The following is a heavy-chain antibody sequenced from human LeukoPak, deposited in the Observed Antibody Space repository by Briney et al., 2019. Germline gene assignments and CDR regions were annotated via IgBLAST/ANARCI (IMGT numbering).Heavy chain of an antibody. CDR2: ISSSGSTI. V-gene: IGHV3-48*03. D-gene: IGHD3-10*02. J-gene: IGHJ6*04. CDR3: AELGITMIGGV. CDR1: GFTFSSYE. Sequence: GGSLRLSCAASGFTFSSYEMNWVRQAPGKGLEWVSYISSSGSTIYYADSVKGRFTISRDNAKNSLYLQMNSLRAVGTAVYYCAELGITMIGGVWGKGTTVTISS.